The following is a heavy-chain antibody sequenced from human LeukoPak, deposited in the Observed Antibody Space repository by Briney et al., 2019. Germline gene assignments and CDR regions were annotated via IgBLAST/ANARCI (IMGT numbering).Heavy chain of an antibody. CDR1: GFTFSNYA. V-gene: IGHV3-23*01. CDR2: IIGISDNT. CDR3: ARKTATQNFDS. Sequence: GGPLRLSCAASGFTFSNYAMTWVRQAPGRGLEWVSIIGISDNTYYADSVKGRFTISRDSSKNTLYLQMNSLRAEDTALYYCARKTATQNFDSWGQGTLVTVSS. J-gene: IGHJ4*02. D-gene: IGHD2-21*02.